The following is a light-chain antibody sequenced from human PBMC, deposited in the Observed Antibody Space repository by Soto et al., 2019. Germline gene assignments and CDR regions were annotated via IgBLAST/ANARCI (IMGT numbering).Light chain of an antibody. CDR2: KTS. V-gene: IGKV1-5*03. J-gene: IGKJ1*01. CDR3: QQYNSLFWT. CDR1: QHISGW. Sequence: DVQMTQSPSTLSASVGDRVTITCRASQHISGWLAWYQQKPGKAPELLIYKTSNLQTGVPSRFSGSAFGTEFTLTLSSLQPDDSATYYCQQYNSLFWTFGQGTRVQIK.